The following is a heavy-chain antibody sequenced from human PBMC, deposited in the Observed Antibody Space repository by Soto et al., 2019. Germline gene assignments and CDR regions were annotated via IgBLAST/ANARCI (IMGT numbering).Heavy chain of an antibody. J-gene: IGHJ4*02. V-gene: IGHV1-3*04. Sequence: QVQLVQSGAEVKESGASVKISCKASRYTFTAYAIHWLRQAPGRSHEWLGWIDTRTQNTEYSQKFQDRLCITAEPFANRAGMELSSLSFDDTAVCYCAREGKWDPRGVEAQRHDYFDLWGQGPPVAVSS. CDR3: AREGKWDPRGVEAQRHDYFDL. CDR1: RYTFTAYA. D-gene: IGHD1-26*01. CDR2: IDTRTQNT.